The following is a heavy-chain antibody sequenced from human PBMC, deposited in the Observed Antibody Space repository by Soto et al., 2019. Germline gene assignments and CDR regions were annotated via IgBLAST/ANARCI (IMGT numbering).Heavy chain of an antibody. CDR2: IWYDGSNK. Sequence: QVQLVESGGGVVQPGRSLRLSCAASGFTFSSYGMHWVRQAPGKGLEWVAVIWYDGSNKYYADSVKGRFTISRDNSKNTLYLQMNCLRAEDTAVYYCARGGREWLLPSFDYWGQGTLVTVSS. CDR3: ARGGREWLLPSFDY. CDR1: GFTFSSYG. D-gene: IGHD3-3*01. V-gene: IGHV3-33*01. J-gene: IGHJ4*02.